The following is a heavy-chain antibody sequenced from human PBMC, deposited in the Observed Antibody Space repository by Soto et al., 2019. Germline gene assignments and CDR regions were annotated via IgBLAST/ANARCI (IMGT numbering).Heavy chain of an antibody. CDR2: ISYDGSNK. V-gene: IGHV3-30*18. CDR3: AKDLSTSYYYGMDV. Sequence: GGSLRLSCAASGFTFSSYGMHWVRQAPGKGLEWVAVISYDGSNKYYADSVKGRFTISRDNSKNTLYLQMNSLRAEDTAVYYCAKDLSTSYYYGMDVWGQGTTVTVSS. J-gene: IGHJ6*02. D-gene: IGHD2-2*01. CDR1: GFTFSSYG.